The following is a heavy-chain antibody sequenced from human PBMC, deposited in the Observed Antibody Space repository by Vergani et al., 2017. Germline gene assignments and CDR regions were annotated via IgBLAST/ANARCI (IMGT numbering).Heavy chain of an antibody. CDR3: ARAREFRFGVVWENWFDP. CDR2: MNGYGDTI. Sequence: EVELVESGGGLVQPGGSLRLSCAASGFTFNEYWMHWARQVPGKGLVWVSGMNGYGDTISYADSVKGRFTISRDNAKNTLFLQMNSLRAEDTAVYYCARAREFRFGVVWENWFDPWGQGTLVTVSS. CDR1: GFTFNEYW. J-gene: IGHJ5*02. D-gene: IGHD3-3*01. V-gene: IGHV3-74*01.